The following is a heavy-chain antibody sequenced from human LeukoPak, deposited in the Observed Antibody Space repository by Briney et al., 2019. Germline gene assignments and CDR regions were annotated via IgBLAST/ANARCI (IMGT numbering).Heavy chain of an antibody. CDR1: GYSFTHYW. CDR3: ARRRGGAARLGDAFDI. D-gene: IGHD6-6*01. Sequence: GESVKISCKGSGYSFTHYWIGWVRQMPGKCLEWMGIIFPDDSDTTYSPSFQGQVTISVDRSISTAYLQWDSLTASDTAIYYCARRRGGAARLGDAFDIWGQGTMVTVSS. V-gene: IGHV5-51*01. J-gene: IGHJ3*02. CDR2: IFPDDSDT.